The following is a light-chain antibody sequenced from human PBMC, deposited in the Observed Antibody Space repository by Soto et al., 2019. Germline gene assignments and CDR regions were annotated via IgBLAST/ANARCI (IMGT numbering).Light chain of an antibody. CDR1: QSVSSN. Sequence: EVVMTQSPATLSVSPGERATLSCRASQSVSSNLAWYQQKPGQAPRLLIYGASTRATGIPARFSGSGTGTEFTLTISSLQSEDFAVYYCQQYNSWRKFGQRTKVDI. J-gene: IGKJ1*01. V-gene: IGKV3-15*01. CDR3: QQYNSWRK. CDR2: GAS.